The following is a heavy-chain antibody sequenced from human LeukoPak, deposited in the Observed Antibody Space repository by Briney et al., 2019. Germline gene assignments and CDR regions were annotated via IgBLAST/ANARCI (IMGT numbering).Heavy chain of an antibody. V-gene: IGHV3-23*01. J-gene: IGHJ6*02. CDR2: ISGSGGST. D-gene: IGHD5-12*01. Sequence: PGGSLRLSCAASGFTFSSYVMSWVRQAPGKGLEWVSGISGSGGSTYYADSVKGRFTISRDNSKNTLYLQMSSLRAEDTATYYCAEGYVSHYYYGMDVWGQGTTATVSS. CDR3: AEGYVSHYYYGMDV. CDR1: GFTFSSYV.